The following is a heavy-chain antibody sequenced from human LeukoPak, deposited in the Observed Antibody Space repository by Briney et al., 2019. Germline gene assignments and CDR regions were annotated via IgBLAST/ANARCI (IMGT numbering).Heavy chain of an antibody. CDR1: GFIFSNYA. J-gene: IGHJ4*02. CDR3: VKDLSGSYAFDY. V-gene: IGHV3-64D*08. Sequence: GGSLRLSCSASGFIFSNYAMHWARQAPGKGLEFVSAINDVGGRTHYADSVKGRFTISRDSSKNTLYLQVSSLRAEDTAVYYCVKDLSGSYAFDYWGQGTLATVPS. CDR2: INDVGGRT. D-gene: IGHD1-26*01.